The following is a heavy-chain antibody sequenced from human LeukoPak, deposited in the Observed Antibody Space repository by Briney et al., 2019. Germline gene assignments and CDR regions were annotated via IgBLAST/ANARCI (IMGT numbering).Heavy chain of an antibody. CDR3: ARGRDGYIMLPDAFDI. CDR2: ISGSGDKT. Sequence: GGSLGLSCAASGFTFSSYAMSWVRQAPGKGLEWVSAISGSGDKTYYADSVKGRFTISRDNSRFTVHLQMNSLRAEDTAVYYCARGRDGYIMLPDAFDIWGQGTMVTVSS. V-gene: IGHV3-23*01. CDR1: GFTFSSYA. D-gene: IGHD5-24*01. J-gene: IGHJ3*02.